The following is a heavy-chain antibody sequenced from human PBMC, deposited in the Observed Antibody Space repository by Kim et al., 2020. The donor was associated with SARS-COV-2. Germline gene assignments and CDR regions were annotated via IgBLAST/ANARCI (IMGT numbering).Heavy chain of an antibody. Sequence: SVKVSCKASGGTFSSYAISWVRQAPGQGLEWMGGIIPIFGTANYAQKFQGRVTITADESTSTAYMELSSLRSEDTAVYYCARGDRALVPAAKGGGFDYWGQGTLVTVSS. J-gene: IGHJ4*02. CDR2: IIPIFGTA. D-gene: IGHD2-2*01. CDR1: GGTFSSYA. V-gene: IGHV1-69*13. CDR3: ARGDRALVPAAKGGGFDY.